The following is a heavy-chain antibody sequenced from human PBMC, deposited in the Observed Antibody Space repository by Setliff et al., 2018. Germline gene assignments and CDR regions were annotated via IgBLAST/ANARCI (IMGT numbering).Heavy chain of an antibody. V-gene: IGHV1-46*03. CDR3: AREKKYSSSTSFFGSGFDF. CDR2: INPSGGLT. CDR1: GYTLSKYD. D-gene: IGHD3-3*01. J-gene: IGHJ4*02. Sequence: GASVKVSCKASGYTLSKYDMHWVRQAPGQGLEWMGIINPSGGLTKYAQKFQGRVTMTSDTSTNTVYLEVSSLRSEDTAVYFCAREKKYSSSTSFFGSGFDFWGQGTLVTVSS.